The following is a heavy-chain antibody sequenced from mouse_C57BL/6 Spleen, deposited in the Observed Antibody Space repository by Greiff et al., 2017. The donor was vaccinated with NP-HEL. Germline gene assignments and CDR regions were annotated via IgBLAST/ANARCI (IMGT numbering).Heavy chain of an antibody. CDR2: INPNNGGT. Sequence: EVKLVESGPELVKPGASVKISCKASGYTFTDYYMNWVKQSHGKSLEWIGDINPNNGGTSYNQKFKGKATLTVDKSSSTAYMELRSLTSEDSAVYYCARGGIPDYWGQGTTLTVSS. V-gene: IGHV1-26*01. CDR1: GYTFTDYY. D-gene: IGHD5-1-1*01. J-gene: IGHJ2*01. CDR3: ARGGIPDY.